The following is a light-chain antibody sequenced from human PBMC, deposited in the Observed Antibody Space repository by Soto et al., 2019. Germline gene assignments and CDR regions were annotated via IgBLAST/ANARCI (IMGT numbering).Light chain of an antibody. Sequence: QSALTQPASVSRSPGQSITISCTGTSSDVGGYNYVSWYQQHPGKAPKFMIYEVSNRPSGVSNRFSGSKSGNTASLTISGLQAEDEADYYCSSYTSSSTPWVFGGGTKLTVL. V-gene: IGLV2-14*01. CDR2: EVS. J-gene: IGLJ3*02. CDR1: SSDVGGYNY. CDR3: SSYTSSSTPWV.